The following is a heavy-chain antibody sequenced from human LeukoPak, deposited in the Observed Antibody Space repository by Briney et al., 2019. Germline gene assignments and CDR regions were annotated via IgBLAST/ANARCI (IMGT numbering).Heavy chain of an antibody. CDR2: IYSSGST. CDR1: GGSISNYY. D-gene: IGHD3-9*01. CDR3: ARGIYDILTGYYHYYYYMDV. Sequence: PSETLSLTCTVSGGSISNYYWSWIRKPARKGLEWIGRIYSSGSTNYNPSLKSRVTISVDTSKNQFSLKLSSVTAADTAVYYCARGIYDILTGYYHYYYYMDVWGKGTTVTVSS. V-gene: IGHV4-4*07. J-gene: IGHJ6*03.